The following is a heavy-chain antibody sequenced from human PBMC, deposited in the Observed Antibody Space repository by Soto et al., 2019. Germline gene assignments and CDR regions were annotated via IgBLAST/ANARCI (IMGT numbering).Heavy chain of an antibody. CDR2: ISYDGSNK. D-gene: IGHD3-10*01. V-gene: IGHV3-30*18. Sequence: GGSLRLPCAASGFTFSNYGMHWVRQAPGKGLEWVAVISYDGSNKYYADSVKGRFTISRDNSKNTLYLQMNSLRAEDTAVYYCAKDPEVLWFGDTYGMDVWGQGTTVTVSS. CDR1: GFTFSNYG. J-gene: IGHJ6*02. CDR3: AKDPEVLWFGDTYGMDV.